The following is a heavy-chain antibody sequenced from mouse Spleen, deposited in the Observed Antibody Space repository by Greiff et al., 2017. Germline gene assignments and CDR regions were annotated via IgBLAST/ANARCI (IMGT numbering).Heavy chain of an antibody. Sequence: VQLQQPGAELVMPGASVKLSCKASGYTFTSYWMHWVKQRPGQGLEWIGEIDPSDSYTNYNQKFKGKATLTVDKSSSTAYMQLSSLTSEDSAVYYCARGGSFDVWGAGTTVTVSS. V-gene: IGHV1-69*01. J-gene: IGHJ1*01. CDR1: GYTFTSYW. CDR3: ARGGSFDV. CDR2: IDPSDSYT.